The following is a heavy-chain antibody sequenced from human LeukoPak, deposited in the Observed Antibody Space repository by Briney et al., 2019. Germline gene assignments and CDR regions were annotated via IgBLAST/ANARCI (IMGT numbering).Heavy chain of an antibody. CDR2: ISSNGGST. CDR3: ARLSVRGVILGMDV. D-gene: IGHD3-10*01. J-gene: IGHJ6*02. CDR1: GFTFSSYA. Sequence: PGGSLRLSCAASGFTFSSYAMHWVRQAPGKGLEYVSAISSNGGSTYYANSVKGRFTISRDNSKNTPYLQMGSLRAEDMAVYYCARLSVRGVILGMDVWGQGTTVTVSS. V-gene: IGHV3-64*01.